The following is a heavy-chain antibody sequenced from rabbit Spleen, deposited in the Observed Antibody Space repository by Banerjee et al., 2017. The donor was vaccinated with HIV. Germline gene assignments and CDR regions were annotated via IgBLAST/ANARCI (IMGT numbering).Heavy chain of an antibody. CDR3: ARARDTVDDVGDYARLDL. D-gene: IGHD2-1*01. V-gene: IGHV1S7*01. CDR1: GFDFSGDY. J-gene: IGHJ3*01. Sequence: QSLEESGGDLVQPGGSLTLSCKASGFDFSGDYMSWVRQAPGKGLEWIGCVYIIGGTTDYASWVDGRFTISSDNAQNTLDLQLNSLTAADTATYFCARARDTVDDVGDYARLDLWGPGTLVTVS. CDR2: VYIIGGTT.